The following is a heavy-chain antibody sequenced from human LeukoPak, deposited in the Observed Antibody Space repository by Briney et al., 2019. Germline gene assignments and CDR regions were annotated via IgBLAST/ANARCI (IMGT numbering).Heavy chain of an antibody. Sequence: SVKVSCKASGGTFSSYAISWVRQAPGQGLEWMGGIIPIFGIANYAQKFQGRVTITADKSTSTAYMKLSSLRSEDTAVYYCARLYCSSTSCLDYWGQGTLVTVSS. J-gene: IGHJ4*02. V-gene: IGHV1-69*17. CDR1: GGTFSSYA. CDR3: ARLYCSSTSCLDY. D-gene: IGHD2-2*01. CDR2: IIPIFGIA.